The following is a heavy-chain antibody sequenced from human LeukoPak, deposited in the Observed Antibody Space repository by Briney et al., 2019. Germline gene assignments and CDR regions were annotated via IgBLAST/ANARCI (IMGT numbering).Heavy chain of an antibody. V-gene: IGHV4-38-2*01. Sequence: SETLSLTCAVSGYSINSGYYWGWIRQPPGKGLEWIGSIYHSGSTYFNPSLKSRVTISVDTSKNQFSLKLSSVTAADTAVYYCARGGDGYNFYGWDYYYYYMDVWGKGTTVTVSS. CDR3: ARGGDGYNFYGWDYYYYYMDV. D-gene: IGHD5-24*01. CDR1: GYSINSGYY. CDR2: IYHSGST. J-gene: IGHJ6*03.